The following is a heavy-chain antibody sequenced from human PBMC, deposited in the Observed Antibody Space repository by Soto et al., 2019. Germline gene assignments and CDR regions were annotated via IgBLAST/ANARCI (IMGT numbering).Heavy chain of an antibody. CDR1: GFTFDNYA. CDR2: ISWNSNTI. J-gene: IGHJ4*02. Sequence: HPXGSLRLSCAASGFTFDNYAMHWVRQAPGKGLEWVSGISWNSNTIAYADSVKGRFTISRDNAKNSLYLQMNSLRAEDTAFYYCAKDTGPNWGQGTLVTVSS. V-gene: IGHV3-9*01. CDR3: AKDTGPN.